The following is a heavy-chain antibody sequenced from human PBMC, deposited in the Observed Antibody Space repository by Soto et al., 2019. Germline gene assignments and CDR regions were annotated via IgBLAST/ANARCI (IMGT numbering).Heavy chain of an antibody. J-gene: IGHJ6*02. CDR3: ARDPRLVRAGYYYYYGMDV. CDR2: ISAYNGNT. CDR1: GYTFTSYG. Sequence: QVQLVQSGAEVKKPGASVKVSCKASGYTFTSYGISWVRQAPGQGLEWMGWISAYNGNTNYAQKLQGRVTMNTDTSTSTAYMELRSLRSDDTAVYYCARDPRLVRAGYYYYYGMDVWGQGTTVTVSS. D-gene: IGHD6-25*01. V-gene: IGHV1-18*04.